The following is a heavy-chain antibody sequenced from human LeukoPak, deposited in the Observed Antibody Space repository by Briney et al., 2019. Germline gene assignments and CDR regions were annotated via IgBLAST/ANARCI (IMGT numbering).Heavy chain of an antibody. CDR1: GYTFTGYY. J-gene: IGHJ4*02. D-gene: IGHD1-1*01. Sequence: AVKVSCKASGYTFTGYYMHWVRQAPGQGLEWMGWINPNSGGTNYAQKFQGRVTMTRDTSISTAYMELSRLRSDDTAVYYCARDVLMERRGGDFDYWGQGTLVPVSS. CDR2: INPNSGGT. V-gene: IGHV1-2*02. CDR3: ARDVLMERRGGDFDY.